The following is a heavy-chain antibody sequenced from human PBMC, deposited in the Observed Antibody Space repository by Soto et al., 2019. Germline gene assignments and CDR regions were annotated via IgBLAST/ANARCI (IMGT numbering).Heavy chain of an antibody. CDR1: GGSISSGDYY. Sequence: QVQLQESGPGLVKPSQTLSLTCTVSGGSISSGDYYWSWIRQHPGQGLEWIGYIYYSGSTYYNPSRKSRVTISVDTSKNQFSLKLSSVTAADTAVYYCARGEPLRYFDWLPEGGWNSNWFDPWGQGTLVTVSS. D-gene: IGHD3-9*01. J-gene: IGHJ5*02. CDR2: IYYSGST. V-gene: IGHV4-30-4*01. CDR3: ARGEPLRYFDWLPEGGWNSNWFDP.